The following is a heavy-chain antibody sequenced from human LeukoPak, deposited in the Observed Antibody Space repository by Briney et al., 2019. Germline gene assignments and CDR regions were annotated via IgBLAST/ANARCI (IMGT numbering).Heavy chain of an antibody. CDR2: IYTSGST. CDR3: ARHVLQYCSSTSCFYMDV. J-gene: IGHJ6*03. CDR1: GGSISSYY. Sequence: PSETLSLTCTVSGGSISSYYWSWIRQPAGKGLEWIGRIYTSGSTNYNPSLKSRVTMSVDTSKNQFSLKLSSVTAADTAVYYCARHVLQYCSSTSCFYMDVWGKGTTVTVSS. V-gene: IGHV4-4*07. D-gene: IGHD2-2*01.